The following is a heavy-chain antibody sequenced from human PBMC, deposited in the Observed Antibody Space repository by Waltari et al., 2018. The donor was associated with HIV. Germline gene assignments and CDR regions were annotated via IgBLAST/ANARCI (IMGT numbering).Heavy chain of an antibody. Sequence: EVQLVESGGGLVQLGGSLRLACAASGFPFSSYWMRWVRQAPGKGLECVANIKKDGSEKAYVDSVKGRLTISRDNAKNSLYLQMNNRRAEDTAVYYCARLRGGYDFDYWGQGTLVTVSS. D-gene: IGHD5-12*01. CDR2: IKKDGSEK. CDR1: GFPFSSYW. CDR3: ARLRGGYDFDY. J-gene: IGHJ4*02. V-gene: IGHV3-7*01.